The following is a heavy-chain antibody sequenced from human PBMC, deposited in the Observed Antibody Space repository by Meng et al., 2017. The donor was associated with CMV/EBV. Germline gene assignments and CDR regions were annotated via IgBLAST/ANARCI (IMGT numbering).Heavy chain of an antibody. CDR3: ARDWTIPYYGMGV. CDR2: INPNSGGT. CDR1: GYTFTGYY. D-gene: IGHD3-3*01. Sequence: ASVKVSCKASGYTFTGYYMHWVRQAPGQGLEWMGWINPNSGGTNYVQKFQGRVTMTRDTSISTAYMELSRLRSDDTAVYYCARDWTIPYYGMGVWGQGTTVTVSS. J-gene: IGHJ6*02. V-gene: IGHV1-2*02.